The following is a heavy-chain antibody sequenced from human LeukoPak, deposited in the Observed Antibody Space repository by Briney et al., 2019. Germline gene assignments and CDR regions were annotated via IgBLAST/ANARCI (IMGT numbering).Heavy chain of an antibody. CDR2: ISGSGGST. D-gene: IGHD1-26*01. J-gene: IGHJ4*02. CDR1: GFTFSSYA. V-gene: IGHV3-23*01. Sequence: GGSLGLSCAASGFTFSSYAMSWVRQAPGKGLEWVAAISGSGGSTYYADSVKGRFTISRDNFKNTLYLQMNSLRAEDTAVYYCAKEVIVGVSSDYWGQGTLVTVSS. CDR3: AKEVIVGVSSDY.